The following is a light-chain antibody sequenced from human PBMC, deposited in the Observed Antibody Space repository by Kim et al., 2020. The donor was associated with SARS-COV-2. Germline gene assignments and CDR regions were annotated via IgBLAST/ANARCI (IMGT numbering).Light chain of an antibody. Sequence: QSVLTQPPSASGTPGQRVTISCSGSSSNIGSHSVNWYQQLPGTAPKLLIYSNNQRPSGVPDRFSDSKSGTSASLAIIGLQSEDEADYYCAAWDDSLTALVFGGGPQLTVL. J-gene: IGLJ2*01. CDR3: AAWDDSLTALV. V-gene: IGLV1-44*01. CDR1: SSNIGSHS. CDR2: SNN.